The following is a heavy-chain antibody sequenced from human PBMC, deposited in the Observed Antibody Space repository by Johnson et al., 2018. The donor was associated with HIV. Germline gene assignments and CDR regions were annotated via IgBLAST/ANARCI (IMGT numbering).Heavy chain of an antibody. CDR1: GFTVSGNY. Sequence: QVQLVESGGGLIQPGGSLRLSCAASGFTVSGNYMSWVRQAPGKGLEWVAFIQYDGSNKYYADSVKGRFTISRDNSKNTLYLQMNSLRAEDTAVYYCARDNIVATADDAFDVWGQGTMVTVSS. V-gene: IGHV3-30*02. D-gene: IGHD5-12*01. J-gene: IGHJ3*01. CDR3: ARDNIVATADDAFDV. CDR2: IQYDGSNK.